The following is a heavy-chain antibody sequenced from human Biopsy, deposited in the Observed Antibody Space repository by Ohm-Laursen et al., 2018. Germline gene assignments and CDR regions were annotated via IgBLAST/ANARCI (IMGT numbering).Heavy chain of an antibody. J-gene: IGHJ3*02. CDR3: AKHGSGWTGDDALHI. D-gene: IGHD6-19*01. Sequence: SDTLSLTCAVYGGSFSGYYWTWIRQPPGKGLEWIGEINHRGSASYNPSLKSRITVLVDTSKNQISLKVTSVTAADTAVYYCAKHGSGWTGDDALHIWGQGTMVTVSS. V-gene: IGHV4-34*01. CDR1: GGSFSGYY. CDR2: INHRGSA.